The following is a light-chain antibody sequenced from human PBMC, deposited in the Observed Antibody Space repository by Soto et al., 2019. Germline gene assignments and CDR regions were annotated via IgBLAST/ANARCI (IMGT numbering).Light chain of an antibody. CDR2: GAS. J-gene: IGKJ2*02. V-gene: IGKV3-15*01. Sequence: EIVMTQSPATLSVSQGARVTLSCRASQTVSSDLAWYQQKPGQAPRLLIFGASTTATGIPARVSGSGTGAEFTRTMSSLQSADFAVDYCQQCRDWPCTVGQGTKLEIK. CDR1: QTVSSD. CDR3: QQCRDWPCT.